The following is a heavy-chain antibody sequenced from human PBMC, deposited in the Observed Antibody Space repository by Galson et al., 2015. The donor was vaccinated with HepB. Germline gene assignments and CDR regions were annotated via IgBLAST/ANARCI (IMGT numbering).Heavy chain of an antibody. CDR1: GFNFRDAW. V-gene: IGHV3-15*01. D-gene: IGHD3-10*01. J-gene: IGHJ4*02. CDR2: IKSETDGGTT. CDR3: STTMVRGPPR. Sequence: SLRLSCAGSGFNFRDAWMNWVRQVPGKGLEWVGRIKSETDGGTTDYTTSVRGRFSVPRNDSENTLFLQMRSLKTEDTAVYYCSTTMVRGPPRWGQGRLIIVSS.